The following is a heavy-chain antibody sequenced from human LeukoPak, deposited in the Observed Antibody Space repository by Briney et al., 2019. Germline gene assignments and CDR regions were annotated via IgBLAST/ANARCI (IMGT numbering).Heavy chain of an antibody. CDR2: KNEYSTTI. V-gene: IGHV3-74*01. CDR1: GFPFHSLW. CDR3: ARGGANPVDH. J-gene: IGHJ4*02. D-gene: IGHD4/OR15-4a*01. Sequence: GSLRLSCAASGFPFHSLWMHWVRQAPGKGLVWVSDKNEYSTTIRYADSVKGRFTISRDNAKSILYLQMNNLRAEDTAMYFCARGGANPVDHWGQGTLVTVSS.